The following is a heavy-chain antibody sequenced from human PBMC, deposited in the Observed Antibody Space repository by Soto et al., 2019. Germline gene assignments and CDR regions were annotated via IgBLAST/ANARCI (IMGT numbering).Heavy chain of an antibody. D-gene: IGHD3-10*01. V-gene: IGHV4-59*12. CDR3: ARSGKFTYYYGSGSYSGWWFDP. J-gene: IGHJ5*02. CDR2: IYYSGST. CDR1: GGSISSYY. Sequence: PSETLSLTCTVSGGSISSYYWNWIRRPPGKGLEWIGYIYYSGSTNYNPSLKSRVTISVDTSKNQFSLKLSSVTAADTAVYYCARSGKFTYYYGSGSYSGWWFDPWGQGTLVTVSS.